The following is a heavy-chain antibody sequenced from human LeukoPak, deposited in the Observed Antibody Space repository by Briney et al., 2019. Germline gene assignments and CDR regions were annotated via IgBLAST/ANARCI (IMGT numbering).Heavy chain of an antibody. Sequence: GGSLRLSCTTSGFTFTNTWVSWVRQTPGKGLEWVGRIKSKTDGGTTDYAAPVKGRFIISRDDSKNTLYLQMNSLKTEDTAVYYCTTVFRYDSGSYSDYWGQGTLVTVSS. J-gene: IGHJ4*02. D-gene: IGHD3-10*01. V-gene: IGHV3-15*01. CDR3: TTVFRYDSGSYSDY. CDR2: IKSKTDGGTT. CDR1: GFTFTNTW.